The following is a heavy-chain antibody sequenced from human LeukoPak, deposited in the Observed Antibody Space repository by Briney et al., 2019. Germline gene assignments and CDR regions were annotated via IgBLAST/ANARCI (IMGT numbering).Heavy chain of an antibody. D-gene: IGHD6-6*01. J-gene: IGHJ6*03. CDR3: ARGEDSSSLSHYMDV. CDR1: GFTFSSHW. V-gene: IGHV3-7*01. Sequence: GGSLRLSCAASGFTFSSHWMSWVRQAPGKGLEWVVNINQDGSEKYYVDSVKGRFTISRDNAKNSLYLQMNSLRAEDTAVYYCARGEDSSSLSHYMDVWGKGTTVTVSS. CDR2: INQDGSEK.